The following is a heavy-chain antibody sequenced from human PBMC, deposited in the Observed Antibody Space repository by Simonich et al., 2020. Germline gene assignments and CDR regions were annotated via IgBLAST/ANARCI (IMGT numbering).Heavy chain of an antibody. CDR2: SNPNSGVT. Sequence: QVQLVQSGAEVKKPVSSVKVSCTASGYTFTGYYMHWVRQAPVQGLEWMGWSNPNSGVTNYAQKLQGRVTSTRDTSISTADMELSRLRSDDTAVYYCARGALTGDYYYMDVWGKGTTVTVSS. D-gene: IGHD7-27*01. CDR3: ARGALTGDYYYMDV. V-gene: IGHV1-2*01. J-gene: IGHJ6*03. CDR1: GYTFTGYY.